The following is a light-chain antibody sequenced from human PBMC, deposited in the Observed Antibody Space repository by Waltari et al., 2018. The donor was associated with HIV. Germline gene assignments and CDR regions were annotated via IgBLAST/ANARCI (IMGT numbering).Light chain of an antibody. Sequence: EIVLTQSPDTLSLSPGERATLSCRASQTVSSNYLAWYQQKPGQAPRLLIYGASSRAIGIPDRFSGSGSGTDFTLTINRLEPEDFAVYYCQQYGSSPTFGPGTKVDIK. V-gene: IGKV3-20*01. CDR1: QTVSSNY. CDR3: QQYGSSPT. J-gene: IGKJ3*01. CDR2: GAS.